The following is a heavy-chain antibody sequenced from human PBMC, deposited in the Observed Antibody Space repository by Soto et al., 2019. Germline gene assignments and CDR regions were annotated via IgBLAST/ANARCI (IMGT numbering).Heavy chain of an antibody. CDR2: ISSVGSTI. V-gene: IGHV3-48*03. CDR1: GFTFSNYE. J-gene: IGHJ4*02. D-gene: IGHD1-26*01. CDR3: AKEATNINNFDY. Sequence: HPGGSLRLSCAASGFTFSNYEMNWVRQAPGKGLEWISYISSVGSTIHYADSVKGRFTISRDNDKNSLYLQMNSLRAEDTAVYYCAKEATNINNFDYWGQGSLVTVSS.